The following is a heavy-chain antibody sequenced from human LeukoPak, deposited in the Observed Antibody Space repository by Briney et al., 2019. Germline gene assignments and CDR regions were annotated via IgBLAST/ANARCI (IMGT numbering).Heavy chain of an antibody. V-gene: IGHV3-66*01. J-gene: IGHJ4*02. CDR3: ARDYYDSSGYGLFDY. Sequence: GGSLRLSCAASGFTFSDYNMRWIRQAPGKGLEWVSVIYSGGSTYYADSVKGRFTISRDNAKNSLYLQMNSLRAEDTAVYYCARDYYDSSGYGLFDYWGQGTLVTVSS. CDR1: GFTFSDYN. D-gene: IGHD3-22*01. CDR2: IYSGGST.